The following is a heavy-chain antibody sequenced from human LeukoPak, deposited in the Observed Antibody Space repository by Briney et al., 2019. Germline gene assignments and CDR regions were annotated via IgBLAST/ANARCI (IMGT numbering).Heavy chain of an antibody. D-gene: IGHD3/OR15-3a*01. CDR2: IGGGAEST. V-gene: IGHV3-23*01. J-gene: IGHJ4*02. CDR3: ARDRTGSTASWYYFDY. CDR1: GFTFSTYG. Sequence: GGSLRLSCEGSGFTFSTYGMSWVRRAPGKGLEWVSRIGGGAESTFYADSVKGRFTISRDNSKNTLYLQMGSLRAEDMAVYYCARDRTGSTASWYYFDYWGQGTLVTVSS.